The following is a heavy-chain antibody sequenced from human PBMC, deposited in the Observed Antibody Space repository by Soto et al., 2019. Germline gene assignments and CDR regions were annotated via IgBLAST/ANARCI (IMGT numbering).Heavy chain of an antibody. CDR1: GYPFNTYY. D-gene: IGHD2-21*02. J-gene: IGHJ4*02. V-gene: IGHV1-46*02. Sequence: GASVKVSCKSSGYPFNTYYLHWVRQAPGQVLEWMGMIHPSGGGSTYAQKFLGRVTMTMDSSTSTVFMELTSLRSADTAVYYCARGGHIAVVTDSFDSWGQGTLVTVSS. CDR3: ARGGHIAVVTDSFDS. CDR2: IHPSGGGS.